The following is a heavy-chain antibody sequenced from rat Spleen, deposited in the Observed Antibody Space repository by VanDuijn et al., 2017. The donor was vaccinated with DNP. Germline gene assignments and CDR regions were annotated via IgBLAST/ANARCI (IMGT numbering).Heavy chain of an antibody. V-gene: IGHV5-31*01. CDR3: ARPFITTTGFDY. Sequence: EVQLVESGGGLVQPGRSLKLSCVASGFTFNNYWMTWIRQAPGKGLEWVASITNTGGSTYYPDSVKGRFTISRDNAKSSLYLQMNSLKSEDTATYYCARPFITTTGFDYWGQGVMVTVSS. CDR2: ITNTGGST. J-gene: IGHJ2*01. D-gene: IGHD1-10*01. CDR1: GFTFNNYW.